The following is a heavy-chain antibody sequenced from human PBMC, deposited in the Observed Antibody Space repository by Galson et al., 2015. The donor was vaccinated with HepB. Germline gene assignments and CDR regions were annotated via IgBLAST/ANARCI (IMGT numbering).Heavy chain of an antibody. CDR2: IYYSGST. CDR1: GGSISSNSYY. V-gene: IGHV4-39*01. D-gene: IGHD1-26*01. CDR3: ARRQSGSSNRHFDY. Sequence: ETLSLTCTVSGGSISSNSYYWGWIRQPPGKGLEWIGSIYYSGSTYYNPSLKSRVTISVDTSKNQFSLKLSSVTATDTAVYYCARRQSGSSNRHFDYWGQGTLVTVST. J-gene: IGHJ4*02.